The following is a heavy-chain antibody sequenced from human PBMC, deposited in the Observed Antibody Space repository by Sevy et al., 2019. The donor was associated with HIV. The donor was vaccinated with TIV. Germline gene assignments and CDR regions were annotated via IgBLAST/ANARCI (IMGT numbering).Heavy chain of an antibody. CDR2: IKSKTDGGTI. V-gene: IGHV3-15*01. J-gene: IGHJ6*02. D-gene: IGHD2-8*02. CDR3: STDPIIVRLVTDGMDV. CDR1: GFTFSYAW. Sequence: GGSLRLSCAASGFTFSYAWMSWVRQAPGKGLEWVGRIKSKTDGGTIDYAAPVKGRFTISRDDSKNTLYLQMNSLKTEATAVSYCSTDPIIVRLVTDGMDVWGQGTTVTVSS.